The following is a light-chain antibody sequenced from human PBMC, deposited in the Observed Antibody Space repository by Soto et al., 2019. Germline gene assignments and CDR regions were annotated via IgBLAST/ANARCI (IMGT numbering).Light chain of an antibody. CDR3: QRYGSSLT. V-gene: IGKV3-20*01. CDR1: QSVSSY. Sequence: IVITQSPATLSVSPGARATLSCRASQSVSSYLAWYQQKSGQALRLLIYGASSRATGIPDRFSGRGSGTDFTLTISRLEPEDFAVYYCQRYGSSLTFGQGTRLEI. J-gene: IGKJ5*01. CDR2: GAS.